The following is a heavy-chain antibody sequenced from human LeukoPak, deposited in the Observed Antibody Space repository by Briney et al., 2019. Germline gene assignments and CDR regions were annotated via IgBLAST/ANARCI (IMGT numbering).Heavy chain of an antibody. V-gene: IGHV3-7*01. Sequence: GGSLRLSCAASGFTFSSYWMSWVRQAPGKGLEWVANIKQDGSEKYYVDSVKGRFTISRGNAKNSLYLQMNSLRAEDTAVYYCARGPRAAAGTGGGYWGQGTLVTVSS. CDR2: IKQDGSEK. CDR1: GFTFSSYW. CDR3: ARGPRAAAGTGGGY. J-gene: IGHJ4*02. D-gene: IGHD6-13*01.